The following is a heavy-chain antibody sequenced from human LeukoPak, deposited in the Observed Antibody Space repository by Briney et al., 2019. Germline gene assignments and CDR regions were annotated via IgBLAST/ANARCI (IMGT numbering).Heavy chain of an antibody. J-gene: IGHJ4*02. V-gene: IGHV1-69*04. CDR1: GGTFSSYA. Sequence: ASVKVSCKASGGTFSSYAISWVRQAPGQGLEWMGRIIPILGIANYAQKFQGRVTITADKSTSTAYIELSSLRSEDTAVYYCARGPRFVSSSSPFDYWGQGTLVTVSS. D-gene: IGHD6-6*01. CDR3: ARGPRFVSSSSPFDY. CDR2: IIPILGIA.